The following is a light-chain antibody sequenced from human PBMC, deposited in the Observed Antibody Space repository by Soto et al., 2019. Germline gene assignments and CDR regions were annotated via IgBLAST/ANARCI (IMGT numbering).Light chain of an antibody. Sequence: QSALTQPASVSGSPGQSITISCTGTSSDVGSYNLVSWYQQHPGKAPNLMIYECSKRPSVVSNRFSGSKSGNTASLTIAGLQAEDEADYYCGSDAGRTSYVFGTGTKLTVL. CDR3: GSDAGRTSYV. J-gene: IGLJ1*01. V-gene: IGLV2-23*01. CDR2: ECS. CDR1: SSDVGSYNL.